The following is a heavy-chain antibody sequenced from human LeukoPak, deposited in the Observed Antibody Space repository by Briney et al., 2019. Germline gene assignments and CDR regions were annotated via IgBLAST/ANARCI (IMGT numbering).Heavy chain of an antibody. CDR3: ARGSIAVAGPLSFDY. J-gene: IGHJ4*02. V-gene: IGHV3-33*01. D-gene: IGHD6-19*01. CDR1: GFTFSSYG. CDR2: IWYDGSNK. Sequence: GGSLRLSCAASGFTFSSYGMHWVRQAPGKGLEWVAVIWYDGSNKYYADSVKGRFTISRDYSKNTLYLQMNSLRAEDTAVYYCARGSIAVAGPLSFDYWGQGTLVTVSS.